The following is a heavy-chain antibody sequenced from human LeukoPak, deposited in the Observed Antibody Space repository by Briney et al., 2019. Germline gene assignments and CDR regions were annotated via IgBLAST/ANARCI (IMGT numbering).Heavy chain of an antibody. CDR2: IKQDGSEK. V-gene: IGHV3-7*01. Sequence: GGSLRLSCAASGFTFSSYSMNWVRQAPGKGLEWVANIKQDGSEKYYVDSVKGRFTISRDNAKNSLYLQMNSLRAEDTAVYYCARDLYGYSSGWYFDYWGQGTLVTVSS. D-gene: IGHD6-19*01. J-gene: IGHJ4*02. CDR3: ARDLYGYSSGWYFDY. CDR1: GFTFSSYS.